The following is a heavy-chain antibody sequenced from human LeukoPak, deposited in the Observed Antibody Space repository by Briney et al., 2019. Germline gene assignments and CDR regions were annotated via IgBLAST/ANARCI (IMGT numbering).Heavy chain of an antibody. J-gene: IGHJ6*02. CDR1: GYTFTSYG. CDR3: ARTYCGGDCHYYYYGMDV. V-gene: IGHV1-18*01. Sequence: ASVKVSCKASGYTFTSYGISWVRQAPGQGLEWMGWISAYNGNTNYAQKLQGRVTMTTDTSTSTAYMELRSLRSDDTAVYYCARTYCGGDCHYYYYGMDVWGQGTTVTVSS. D-gene: IGHD2-21*02. CDR2: ISAYNGNT.